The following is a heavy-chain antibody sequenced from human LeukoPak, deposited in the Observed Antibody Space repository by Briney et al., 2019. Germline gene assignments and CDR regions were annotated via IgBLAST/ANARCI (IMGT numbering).Heavy chain of an antibody. D-gene: IGHD1-26*01. CDR2: INPGGLST. CDR1: GGTFSSSA. V-gene: IGHV1-46*01. J-gene: IGHJ4*02. Sequence: ASVKVSCKASGGTFSSSAITWVRQAPGQGLEWMGIINPGGLSTHYGQKFQGRVTLTRDTSTSTFYMDLSSPRSENTAVYYCARSPSGTYSDYWGQGTLVTVSS. CDR3: ARSPSGTYSDY.